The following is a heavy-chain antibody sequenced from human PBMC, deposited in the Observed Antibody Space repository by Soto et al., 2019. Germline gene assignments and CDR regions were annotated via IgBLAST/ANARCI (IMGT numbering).Heavy chain of an antibody. CDR1: GFTFSYYY. J-gene: IGHJ1*01. CDR3: ARAVGYCSGGSCSVEYFQH. D-gene: IGHD2-15*01. V-gene: IGHV3-11*01. CDR2: ISSSGSTI. Sequence: PGGSLRLSCAASGFTFSYYYMSWIRQAPGKGLEWVSYISSSGSTIYYADSVKGRFTISRDNAKNSLYLQMNSLRAEDTAVYYCARAVGYCSGGSCSVEYFQHWGQGTLVTVSS.